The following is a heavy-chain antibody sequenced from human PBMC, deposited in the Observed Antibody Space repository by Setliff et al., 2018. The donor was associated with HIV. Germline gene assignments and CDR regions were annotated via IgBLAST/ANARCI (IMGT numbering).Heavy chain of an antibody. Sequence: LSLTCSISGGSITSHYWNWIRQPPGKGLEWIGSINYSGITNYNPSLRGRVSISVDTSKSQISLRLNSVSAADTAVYYCARDPGGLYCTSSSCQGGCFDPWGQGALVTSPQ. D-gene: IGHD2-2*01. J-gene: IGHJ5*02. CDR2: INYSGIT. CDR1: GGSITSHY. CDR3: ARDPGGLYCTSSSCQGGCFDP. V-gene: IGHV4-59*11.